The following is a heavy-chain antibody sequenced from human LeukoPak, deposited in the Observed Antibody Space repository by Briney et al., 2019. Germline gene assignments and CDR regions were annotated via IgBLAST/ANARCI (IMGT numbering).Heavy chain of an antibody. CDR2: INPSGGST. J-gene: IGHJ3*02. CDR1: GYTFTSYY. V-gene: IGHV1-46*03. Sequence: GASVKVSCKASGYTFTSYYMHWVRQAPGQGLEWMGIINPSGGSTSYAQKFQGRVTMNRDTSTSTVYMELSSLRSEDTAVYYCAREPPGYAFDIWGQGTMVTVSS. CDR3: AREPPGYAFDI. D-gene: IGHD3-10*01.